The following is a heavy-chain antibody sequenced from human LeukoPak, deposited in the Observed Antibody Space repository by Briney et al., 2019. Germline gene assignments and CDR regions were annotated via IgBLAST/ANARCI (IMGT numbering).Heavy chain of an antibody. D-gene: IGHD2-2*01. J-gene: IGHJ4*02. V-gene: IGHV3-30*03. CDR3: ARGPGSLDY. CDR2: IYHDGTNR. CDR1: GFAFSRYG. Sequence: GKSLRLSCAASGFAFSRYGVHWVRQAPGKGLEGVALIYHDGTNRNHADSVKGRFTISRDNSNNTLYLQMSSLRAEDTAVYYCARGPGSLDYWGQGALVAV.